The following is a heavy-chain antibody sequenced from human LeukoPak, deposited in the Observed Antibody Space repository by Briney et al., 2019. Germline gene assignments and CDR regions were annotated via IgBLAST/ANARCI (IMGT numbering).Heavy chain of an antibody. V-gene: IGHV4-59*01. J-gene: IGHJ5*02. Sequence: SETLSLTCTVSGGSISSYYWSWIRQPPGKGLEWIGYIYYSGSTNYNPSLKSRVTISVDTSKNQFSLKLSSVTAADTAVYYCARGVVGADYNWFDPWGQETLVTVSS. CDR3: ARGVVGADYNWFDP. CDR1: GGSISSYY. CDR2: IYYSGST. D-gene: IGHD1-26*01.